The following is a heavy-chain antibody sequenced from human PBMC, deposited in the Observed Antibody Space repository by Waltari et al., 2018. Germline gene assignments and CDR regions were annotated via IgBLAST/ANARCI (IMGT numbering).Heavy chain of an antibody. CDR3: SRSPAGYSRSDY. CDR2: IDDDGSGT. J-gene: IGHJ4*02. CDR1: GFAFSRYW. Sequence: EVRLEESGGGLVQPGGSLRLACAASGFAFSRYWIPWVRQATGKGLVWVSRIDDDGSGTTYADSVMGRFTISRDNAKNTVYLEMNSLRAEDTAVYYCSRSPAGYSRSDYWGQGTLVTVSS. D-gene: IGHD5-18*01. V-gene: IGHV3-74*01.